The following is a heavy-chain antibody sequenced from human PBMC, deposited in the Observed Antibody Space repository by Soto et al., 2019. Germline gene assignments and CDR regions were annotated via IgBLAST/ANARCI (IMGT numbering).Heavy chain of an antibody. J-gene: IGHJ6*02. CDR3: ARDHYYILDYYYGMDV. V-gene: IGHV3-21*01. CDR1: GFTFSSYS. D-gene: IGHD1-26*01. Sequence: GGSLRLSCAASGFTFSSYSMNWVRQAPGKGLEWVSSISSSSSYIYYADSVKGRFTISRDNAKNSLYLQMNSMRAVDTAVYYCARDHYYILDYYYGMDVWGQGTTVTVSS. CDR2: ISSSSSYI.